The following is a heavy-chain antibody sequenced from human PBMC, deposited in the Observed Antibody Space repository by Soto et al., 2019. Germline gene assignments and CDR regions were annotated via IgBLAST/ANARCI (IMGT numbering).Heavy chain of an antibody. V-gene: IGHV2-5*01. Sequence: SGPTLVNPTQTLTLTCTFSGFSLSTSGVGVGWIRQPPGKALEWLALIYWNDGKRYSPSLKSRLTITKDTSKNQVILTMTNMDPVDTATYYCAHRLWLRTFDYWGQGTLVTVSS. CDR3: AHRLWLRTFDY. CDR1: GFSLSTSGVG. D-gene: IGHD5-18*01. CDR2: IYWNDGK. J-gene: IGHJ4*02.